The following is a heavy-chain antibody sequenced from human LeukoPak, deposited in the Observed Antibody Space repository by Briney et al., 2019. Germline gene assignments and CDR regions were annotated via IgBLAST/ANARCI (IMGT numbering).Heavy chain of an antibody. V-gene: IGHV4-34*01. D-gene: IGHD3-22*01. CDR1: GGSFSGYY. J-gene: IGHJ4*02. Sequence: SETLSLTCAVYGGSFSGYYWSWVRQPPGKGLEWIGEINHSGSTNYNPSLKSRVTISVDTSKNQFSLKLSSVTAADTAVYYCARRPHYYDSSGYPNWGQGTLVTVSS. CDR2: INHSGST. CDR3: ARRPHYYDSSGYPN.